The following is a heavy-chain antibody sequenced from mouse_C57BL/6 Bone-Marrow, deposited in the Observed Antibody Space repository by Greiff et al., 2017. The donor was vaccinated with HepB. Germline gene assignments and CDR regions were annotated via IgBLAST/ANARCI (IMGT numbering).Heavy chain of an antibody. Sequence: EVQLQQSVAELVRPGASVKLSCTASGFNIKNTYMHWVKQRPEQGLEWLGRIDPANGNTKYAPQFQGKATITADTSSNTAYLQLSSLTSEDTAIYYCARGYYYGSSLYFDYWGQGTTLTVSS. CDR3: ARGYYYGSSLYFDY. CDR2: IDPANGNT. D-gene: IGHD1-1*01. CDR1: GFNIKNTY. J-gene: IGHJ2*01. V-gene: IGHV14-3*01.